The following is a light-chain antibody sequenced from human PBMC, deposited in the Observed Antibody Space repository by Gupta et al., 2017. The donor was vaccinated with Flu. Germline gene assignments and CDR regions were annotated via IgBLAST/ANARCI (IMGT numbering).Light chain of an antibody. CDR3: QQSVHMPGT. Sequence: DIQMTQSPSSLSASVGDRVTIACRASQEIYSYLHWYMQRPGKAPELLIYAATTLQTGVPSRFSGSGSGTDFTLTISSLQPEDFATYYCQQSVHMPGTFGLGTRVEIK. CDR2: AAT. V-gene: IGKV1-39*01. J-gene: IGKJ2*02. CDR1: QEIYSY.